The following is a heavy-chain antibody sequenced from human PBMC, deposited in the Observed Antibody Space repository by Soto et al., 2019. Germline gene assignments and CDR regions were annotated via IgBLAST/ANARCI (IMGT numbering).Heavy chain of an antibody. Sequence: TLSLTCTVSGGSISSYYWSWIRQPPGKALEWLALIYWDDDKRYSPSLKSRLTITKDTSKNQVVLTMTNMDPVDTATYYCAHRRPLGAWAFDYWGQGTLVTVSS. V-gene: IGHV2-5*08. J-gene: IGHJ4*02. CDR2: IYWDDDK. CDR1: GGSISSYYW. D-gene: IGHD3-16*01. CDR3: AHRRPLGAWAFDY.